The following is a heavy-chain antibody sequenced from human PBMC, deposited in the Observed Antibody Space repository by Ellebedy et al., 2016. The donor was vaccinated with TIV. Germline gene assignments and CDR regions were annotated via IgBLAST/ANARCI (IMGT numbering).Heavy chain of an antibody. V-gene: IGHV4-59*11. CDR2: IHYSGTT. J-gene: IGHJ3*01. CDR3: AKWNGDWYAFDV. CDR1: GGSISGHF. Sequence: SETLSLTCTVSGGSISGHFWSWIRQSPGKGLEWIGFIHYSGTTTYNPSLNSRVTMSVDTSKNQFSLKLTSVTAADTAVYYCAKWNGDWYAFDVWGQGTMVTVSS. D-gene: IGHD1-20*01.